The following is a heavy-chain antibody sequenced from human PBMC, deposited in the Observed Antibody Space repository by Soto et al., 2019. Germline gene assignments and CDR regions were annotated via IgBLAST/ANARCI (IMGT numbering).Heavy chain of an antibody. V-gene: IGHV4-61*01. CDR3: ARDSSSGPLDY. J-gene: IGHJ4*02. Sequence: QVQLQESGPGLVKPSETLSLTCTVSGGSVSSGSYYWSWIRQPPGKGLEWIGYIYYSGSTNYNPSLKSRVTISVDTSKNQFSLKLSSVTAADTAVYYCARDSSSGPLDYWGQGTLVTVSS. D-gene: IGHD6-6*01. CDR1: GGSVSSGSYY. CDR2: IYYSGST.